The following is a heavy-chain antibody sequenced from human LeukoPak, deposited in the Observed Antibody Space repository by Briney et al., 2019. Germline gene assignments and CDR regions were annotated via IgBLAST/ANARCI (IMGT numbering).Heavy chain of an antibody. CDR2: INPSGGST. Sequence: ASVKVSCKASGYTFTGYYMHWVRQAPGQGLEWMGIINPSGGSTSYAQKFQGRVTMTRDTSTSTVYMELSSLRSEDTAVYYCASTAIPEGEGSEYFQHWGQGTLVTVSS. CDR1: GYTFTGYY. V-gene: IGHV1-46*01. CDR3: ASTAIPEGEGSEYFQH. J-gene: IGHJ1*01. D-gene: IGHD3-16*01.